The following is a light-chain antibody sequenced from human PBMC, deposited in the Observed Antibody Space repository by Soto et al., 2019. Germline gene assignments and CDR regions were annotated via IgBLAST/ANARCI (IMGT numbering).Light chain of an antibody. CDR2: WAS. CDR3: LQRSNWLALT. Sequence: DIVMTQSPDSLAVSLGERATINCKSSQVVFYNSKNYLGWYQQKPGQPPKLLIYWASTRESGVPDRFSGSGSGTDFTLTISSLQAEDVGAYYCLQRSNWLALTFGGGTKVEIK. CDR1: QVVFYNSKNY. J-gene: IGKJ4*01. V-gene: IGKV4-1*01.